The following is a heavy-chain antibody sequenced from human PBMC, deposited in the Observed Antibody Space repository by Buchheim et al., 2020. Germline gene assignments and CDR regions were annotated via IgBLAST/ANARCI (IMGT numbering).Heavy chain of an antibody. V-gene: IGHV3-30-3*01. CDR1: GFTFNSYS. Sequence: QVQLVESGGGVVQPGRSLRLSCAASGFTFNSYSMNWVRQAPGKGLEWVAVISYDGSNKYYADSVKGRFTISRDNSKNTLSLQMNSLGPEDTAVYYCARDLKGYGSGSGFWKHYGMDVWGQGTT. CDR3: ARDLKGYGSGSGFWKHYGMDV. D-gene: IGHD3-10*01. CDR2: ISYDGSNK. J-gene: IGHJ6*02.